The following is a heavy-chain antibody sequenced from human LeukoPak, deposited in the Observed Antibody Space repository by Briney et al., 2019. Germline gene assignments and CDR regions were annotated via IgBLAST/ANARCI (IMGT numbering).Heavy chain of an antibody. J-gene: IGHJ4*02. CDR2: IYRSRRI. Sequence: SETLSLTCAVSGYSISRSYYWGWIRQPPGKGLEWIGSIYRSRRIYYTQYLKSRVTISIDTSKNQFSLKLSSVTAADTAVYYCARDGPTYYYHSSGRYFDYWGQGTMVTVSS. V-gene: IGHV4-38-2*02. CDR1: GYSISRSYY. D-gene: IGHD3-22*01. CDR3: ARDGPTYYYHSSGRYFDY.